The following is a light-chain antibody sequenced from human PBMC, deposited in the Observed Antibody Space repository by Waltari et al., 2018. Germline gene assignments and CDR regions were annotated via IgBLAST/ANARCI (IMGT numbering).Light chain of an antibody. V-gene: IGKV3-11*01. Sequence: DIVLIQSPAILSFSPGERATLSCRASQSVGTYLAWYQQRPGQSPRLLIYDTSYRATGIPARFSGSGSETDFTLTISSLQPEDFAVYYCQQRRNWPLTFGGGTRVQI. CDR1: QSVGTY. CDR2: DTS. CDR3: QQRRNWPLT. J-gene: IGKJ4*01.